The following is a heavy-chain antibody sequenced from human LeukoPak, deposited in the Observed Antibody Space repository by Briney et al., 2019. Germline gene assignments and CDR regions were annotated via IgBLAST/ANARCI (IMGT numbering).Heavy chain of an antibody. CDR2: ISGSSSTK. J-gene: IGHJ4*02. CDR3: ARDTETTHFDN. D-gene: IGHD1-7*01. Sequence: GGSLRLSCAASGFTFSSYSMNWVRQAPGKGLEWLSYISGSSSTKYYADSLKGRFTISRDNAKNSLYLEMSSLRAEDTAVYYCARDTETTHFDNWGQGPLGTVSS. V-gene: IGHV3-48*01. CDR1: GFTFSSYS.